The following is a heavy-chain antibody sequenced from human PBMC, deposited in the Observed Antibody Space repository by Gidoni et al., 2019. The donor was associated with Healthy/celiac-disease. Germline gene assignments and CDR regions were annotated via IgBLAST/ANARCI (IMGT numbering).Heavy chain of an antibody. D-gene: IGHD3-3*01. CDR3: AKDPPYYDFWSGYLFDY. Sequence: EVQLLASGGGLVQPGGSLRLPCAASGFPFSSYAMSWVRQAPGKGLEWVSAISGSGGSTSYADSVKSRFTISRDNSKNTLYLQMNSLRAEDTAVYYCAKDPPYYDFWSGYLFDYWGQGTLVTVSS. CDR1: GFPFSSYA. J-gene: IGHJ4*02. V-gene: IGHV3-23*01. CDR2: ISGSGGST.